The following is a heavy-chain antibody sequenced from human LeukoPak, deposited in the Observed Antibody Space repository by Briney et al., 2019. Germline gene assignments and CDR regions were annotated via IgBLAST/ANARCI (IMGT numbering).Heavy chain of an antibody. V-gene: IGHV4-34*01. CDR3: ARGSVSGWYEMAAYFQH. CDR2: INHSGST. J-gene: IGHJ1*01. Sequence: SSETLSLTWAVYGGSFSGYDWSWIRQPPGKGLEWIGEINHSGSTNYNPSLKSRVTISVDTSKNQFSLKLSSVTAADTAVYYCARGSVSGWYEMAAYFQHWGQGTLVTVSS. D-gene: IGHD6-19*01. CDR1: GGSFSGYD.